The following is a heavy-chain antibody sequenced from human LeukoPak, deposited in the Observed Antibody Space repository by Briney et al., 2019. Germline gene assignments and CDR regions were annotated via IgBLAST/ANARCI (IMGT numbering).Heavy chain of an antibody. CDR2: INHSGST. J-gene: IGHJ4*02. CDR3: ARVVPAATDNYFDY. CDR1: GFIFSNAW. D-gene: IGHD2-2*01. Sequence: GSLRLSCAASGFIFSNAWMSWIRQPPGKGLEWIGEINHSGSTNYNPSLTSRVTISVDTSKNQFSLKLSSVTAADTAVYYCARVVPAATDNYFDYWGQGTLVTVSS. V-gene: IGHV4-34*01.